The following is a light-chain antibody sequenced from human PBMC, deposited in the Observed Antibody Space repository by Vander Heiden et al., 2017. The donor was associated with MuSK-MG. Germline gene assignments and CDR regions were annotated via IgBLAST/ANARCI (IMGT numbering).Light chain of an antibody. CDR1: QSIGNS. Sequence: DIQMTQSPSSLSASVGDRLTITCRASQSIGNSLSWYQQKPGRAPKLLIYGASNLHSGVPSRFSGSGSESDFTLSISRLQPEDFATYYCQQADRTPLSFGQGTKVDIK. J-gene: IGKJ1*01. V-gene: IGKV1-39*01. CDR3: QQADRTPLS. CDR2: GAS.